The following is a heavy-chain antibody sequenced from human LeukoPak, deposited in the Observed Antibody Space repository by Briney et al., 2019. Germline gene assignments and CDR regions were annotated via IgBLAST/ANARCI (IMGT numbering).Heavy chain of an antibody. CDR3: ATGRIVGAYPIDY. V-gene: IGHV4-61*02. J-gene: IGHJ4*02. CDR1: GGSISSGSYY. CDR2: IYTSGST. Sequence: SETLSLTCTVSGGSISSGSYYWSWIRQPAGKGLEWIGRIYTSGSTNYNPSLKSRVTISVDTSKSQFSLKLSSVTAADTAVYYCATGRIVGAYPIDYWGQGTLVTVSS. D-gene: IGHD1-26*01.